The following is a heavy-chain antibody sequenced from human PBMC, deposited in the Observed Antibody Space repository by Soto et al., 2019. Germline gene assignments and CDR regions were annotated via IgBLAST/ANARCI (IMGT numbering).Heavy chain of an antibody. CDR1: GFTFSSYV. CDR2: ISDGGVST. J-gene: IGHJ4*01. Sequence: PGGSLRLSCAASGFTFSSYVMSWVRQAPGKGLEWVSSISDGGVSTYYADSVKGLFTISRHNSRNTLHLQMNSLRAEDTAVYYCARVHVMVVAGSTFDYWGHGTLVTVSS. CDR3: ARVHVMVVAGSTFDY. D-gene: IGHD6-19*01. V-gene: IGHV3-23*01.